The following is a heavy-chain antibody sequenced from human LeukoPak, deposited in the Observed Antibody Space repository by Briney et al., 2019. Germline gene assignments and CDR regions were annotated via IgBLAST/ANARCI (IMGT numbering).Heavy chain of an antibody. CDR2: INPNSRET. Sequence: GASVKVSCKTSGYTFTDYYIHWVRQAPGQGLEWMGWINPNSRETNSAQKFQGRVTMTGDTSISTAYMELRRVTSDDTAAYYCARDRDYSNTERGFDYWGQGTLVTVSS. CDR3: ARDRDYSNTERGFDY. D-gene: IGHD4-11*01. V-gene: IGHV1-2*02. J-gene: IGHJ4*02. CDR1: GYTFTDYY.